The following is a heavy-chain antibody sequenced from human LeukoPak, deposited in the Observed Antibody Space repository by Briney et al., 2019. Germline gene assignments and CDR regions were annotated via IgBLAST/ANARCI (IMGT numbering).Heavy chain of an antibody. CDR2: VNQDGSGK. CDR3: ARSFDNYYYYYMDV. V-gene: IGHV3-7*01. Sequence: PGGSLRLSCAASGFTFSSAWMSWVRQAPGKGLEWVANVNQDGSGKYYVDSVKGRFTISRDNAKNSLYLQMNSLRAEDTAVYYCARSFDNYYYYYMDVWGKGTTVTISS. D-gene: IGHD3-10*01. CDR1: GFTFSSAW. J-gene: IGHJ6*03.